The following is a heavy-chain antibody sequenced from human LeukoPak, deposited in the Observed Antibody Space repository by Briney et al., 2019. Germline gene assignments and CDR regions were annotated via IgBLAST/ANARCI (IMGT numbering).Heavy chain of an antibody. CDR1: GFTFSSYA. CDR3: AKAPYYYGSGSYYFSADLYYFDY. D-gene: IGHD3-10*01. J-gene: IGHJ4*02. CDR2: ISGSGGST. V-gene: IGHV3-23*01. Sequence: PGGSLRLSCAASGFTFSSYAMSWVRQAPGKGLEWVSDISGSGGSTYYADSAKGRFTISRDNSKNTLYLQMNSLRAEDTAVYYCAKAPYYYGSGSYYFSADLYYFDYWGQGTLVTVSS.